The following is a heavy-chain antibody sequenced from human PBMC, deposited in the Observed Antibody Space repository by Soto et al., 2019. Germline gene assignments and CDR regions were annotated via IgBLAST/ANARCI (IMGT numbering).Heavy chain of an antibody. V-gene: IGHV4-4*02. CDR1: GGSISSSNW. CDR3: ARGEGDYYYYYGMDV. CDR2: IYHSGST. J-gene: IGHJ6*02. D-gene: IGHD3-16*01. Sequence: SETLSLTCAVSGGSISSSNWWSWVRQPPGKGLEWIGEIYHSGSTNYNPSLKSRVTISVDKSKNQFSLKLSSVTAADTAVYYCARGEGDYYYYYGMDVWGQGTTVTVSS.